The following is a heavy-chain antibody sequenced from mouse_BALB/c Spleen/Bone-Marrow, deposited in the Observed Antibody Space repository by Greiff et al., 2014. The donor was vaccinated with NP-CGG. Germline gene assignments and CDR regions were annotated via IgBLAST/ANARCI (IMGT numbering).Heavy chain of an antibody. Sequence: VQLQQSGGGLVKPGGSLKLSCAASGFTFSSYAMSWVRQTPEKRLEWVATISSGGSYTYYADSVKGRFTISRDTAKNTLYLQMSSLRSEDTAIYYCARQDYYGSSPHWYFDVWGAGTTVTVSS. CDR2: ISSGGSYT. D-gene: IGHD1-1*01. CDR3: ARQDYYGSSPHWYFDV. V-gene: IGHV5-9-3*01. CDR1: GFTFSSYA. J-gene: IGHJ1*01.